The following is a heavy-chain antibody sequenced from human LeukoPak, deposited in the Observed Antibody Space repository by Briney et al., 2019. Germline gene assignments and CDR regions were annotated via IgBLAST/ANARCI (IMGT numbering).Heavy chain of an antibody. CDR2: IWYDGSKE. Sequence: GGSLRLSCAASGFTFSSYGMHWVRQAPGKGLEWVAVIWYDGSKEYLADSVKGRFTISRDNSKNTVYLQMNSLKTEDTAVYYCARVIGWSLFDCWGQGTWSPSPQ. J-gene: IGHJ4*02. D-gene: IGHD2-15*01. CDR3: ARVIGWSLFDC. V-gene: IGHV3-33*01. CDR1: GFTFSSYG.